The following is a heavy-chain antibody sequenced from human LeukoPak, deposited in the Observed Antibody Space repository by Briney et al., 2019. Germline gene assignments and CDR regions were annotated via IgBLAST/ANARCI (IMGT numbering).Heavy chain of an antibody. D-gene: IGHD5-18*01. J-gene: IGHJ4*02. V-gene: IGHV4-4*07. Sequence: SETLSLTCTVSGGSLSSYYWSWIRQPAGKGLEWIGRIYTSGSTNYNPSLKRRVTMSVDTSKNQFSLKLSSVTAADTAVYYCARGGLRGYSYVEQYDYWGQGTLVTVSS. CDR3: ARGGLRGYSYVEQYDY. CDR1: GGSLSSYY. CDR2: IYTSGST.